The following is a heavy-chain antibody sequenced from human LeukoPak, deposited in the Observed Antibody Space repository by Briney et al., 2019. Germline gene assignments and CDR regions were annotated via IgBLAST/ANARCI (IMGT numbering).Heavy chain of an antibody. CDR3: AKGYTWNNIRLLDY. V-gene: IGHV3-64*04. Sequence: GGSLRLSCSASGFIFRNYALHWVRQAPGRGLEFVSAISSDGGTTYYADSVKGRFTISRGNSKNTLYLQMNSLRAEDTAVYYCAKGYTWNNIRLLDYWGQGTLVTVSS. J-gene: IGHJ4*02. D-gene: IGHD1/OR15-1a*01. CDR1: GFIFRNYA. CDR2: ISSDGGTT.